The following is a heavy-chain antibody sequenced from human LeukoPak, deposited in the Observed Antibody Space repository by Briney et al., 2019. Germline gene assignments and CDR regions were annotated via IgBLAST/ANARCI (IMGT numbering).Heavy chain of an antibody. CDR3: AKDIGFGEEFQTNFDY. V-gene: IGHV1-69*01. CDR1: GGTFSSYA. Sequence: SVKVSCKASGGTFSSYAISWVRQAPGQGLEWMGGIIPIFGTANYAQKFQGRVTITADESTSTAYMELSSLRAEDTALYYCAKDIGFGEEFQTNFDYWGQGTLVTVSS. J-gene: IGHJ4*02. D-gene: IGHD3-10*01. CDR2: IIPIFGTA.